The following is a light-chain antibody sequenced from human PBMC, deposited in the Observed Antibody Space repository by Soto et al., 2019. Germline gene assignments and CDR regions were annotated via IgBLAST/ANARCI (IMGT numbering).Light chain of an antibody. CDR1: SSDVGGYNY. J-gene: IGLJ2*01. CDR2: EVS. Sequence: QSALTQPPSASGSPGQSFTISCTGTSSDVGGYNYVSWYQQHPGKAPKLMISEVSKPPSGAPDRFSGSKSGNTASHTVSGLQAEHESEHGSSSSAVSNNWEVFGGGTTLTVL. CDR3: SSSAVSNNWEV. V-gene: IGLV2-8*01.